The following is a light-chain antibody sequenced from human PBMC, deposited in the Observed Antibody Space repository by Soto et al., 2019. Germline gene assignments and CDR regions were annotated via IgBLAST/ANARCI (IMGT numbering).Light chain of an antibody. CDR1: QSLSSN. CDR3: QQYNPWPRMLS. Sequence: EIGLTQSPATLYVSPGERATLSCRASQSLSSNVAWYQQRPRQAPRLLIYDTSSRASDVPARFSGRGSGTEFTLTIASLQSEDFAMYYGQQYNPWPRMLSFGGGTKVELK. V-gene: IGKV3-15*01. CDR2: DTS. J-gene: IGKJ4*01.